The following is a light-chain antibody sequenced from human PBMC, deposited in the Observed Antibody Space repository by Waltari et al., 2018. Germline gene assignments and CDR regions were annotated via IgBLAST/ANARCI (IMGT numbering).Light chain of an antibody. V-gene: IGKV3-11*01. Sequence: EIVFTQSPATLSLSPGDRATLSCRASQSIGTFLAWLQQKPGQAPSLLIYDASYRATDIPARFSGAGSGTDFTLTISSLEPEDFAVYFCQQRSDWPRTFGQGTRVEIK. J-gene: IGKJ1*01. CDR1: QSIGTF. CDR3: QQRSDWPRT. CDR2: DAS.